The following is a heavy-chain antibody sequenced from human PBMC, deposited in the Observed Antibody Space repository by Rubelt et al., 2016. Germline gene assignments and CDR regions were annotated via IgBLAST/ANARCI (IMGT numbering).Heavy chain of an antibody. J-gene: IGHJ4*02. Sequence: QVQLVQSGAEVKKPGASVKVSCKASGYTFSNYALHWVRQAPGQRLESMGWINGGNGDTKYSQNLQGRGTITRDTAASTAYMELSSLRSEDTAVYYCARGYSSGWYVVYWGQGTLVTVSP. D-gene: IGHD6-19*01. V-gene: IGHV1-3*01. CDR2: INGGNGDT. CDR1: GYTFSNYA. CDR3: ARGYSSGWYVVY.